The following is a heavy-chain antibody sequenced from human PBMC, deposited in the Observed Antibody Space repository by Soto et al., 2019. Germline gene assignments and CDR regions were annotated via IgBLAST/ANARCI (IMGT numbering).Heavy chain of an antibody. CDR1: GGSISSGGYY. J-gene: IGHJ4*02. Sequence: QVQLQESGPGLVKTSQTLSLTCTVSGGSISSGGYYWSWIRHHPGKGLGWIGYIYYSGSTYSNPSLKSRDNIAVDTSKNQFALKLSSVTAEDTAVYYWHGLNYGYTQYHFDYWGQGTLVTVSS. CDR3: HGLNYGYTQYHFDY. CDR2: IYYSGST. D-gene: IGHD5-18*01. V-gene: IGHV4-31*03.